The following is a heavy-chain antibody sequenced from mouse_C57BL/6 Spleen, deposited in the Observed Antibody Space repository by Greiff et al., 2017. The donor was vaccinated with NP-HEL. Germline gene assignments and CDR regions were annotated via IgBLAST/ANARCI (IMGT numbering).Heavy chain of an antibody. CDR1: GYTFTEYT. CDR2: FYPGSGSI. V-gene: IGHV1-62-2*01. Sequence: VQLQESGAELVKPGASVKLSCKASGYTFTEYTIHWVKQRSGQGLEWIGWFYPGSGSIKYNEKFKDKATLTADKSSSTVYMELSRLTSEDSAVYFCARHEDFDGYYSYAMDYWGQGTSVTVSS. J-gene: IGHJ4*01. CDR3: ARHEDFDGYYSYAMDY. D-gene: IGHD2-3*01.